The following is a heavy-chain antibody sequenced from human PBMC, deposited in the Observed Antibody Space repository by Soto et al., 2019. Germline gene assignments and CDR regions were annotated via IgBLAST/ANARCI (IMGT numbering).Heavy chain of an antibody. CDR3: ARSLGSAWSFLFDY. CDR2: TYYRSTWYN. Sequence: SQTLSLTCAISGESVSSSTATWNWIRQSPSRGLEWLGRTYYRSTWYNDYADSVKGRITINADTSKNHFSLQLHSVAPEDTAVFYCARSLGSAWSFLFDYWGQGTLVTVSS. CDR1: GESVSSSTAT. D-gene: IGHD6-19*01. V-gene: IGHV6-1*01. J-gene: IGHJ4*02.